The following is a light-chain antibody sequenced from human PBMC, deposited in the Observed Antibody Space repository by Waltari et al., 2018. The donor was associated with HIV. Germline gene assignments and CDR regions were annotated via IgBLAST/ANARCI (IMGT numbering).Light chain of an antibody. CDR1: HNVRTT. Sequence: VMAQSPAILSVSPGERATLSYRSSHNVRTTLAWYQQQPGQTPRLVIFKASTRATGIPARFSGSESGTTFSLIIAHIQTEDFVDYYCQQYDGWPRTFGQGTKVEI. CDR3: QQYDGWPRT. J-gene: IGKJ1*01. CDR2: KAS. V-gene: IGKV3-15*01.